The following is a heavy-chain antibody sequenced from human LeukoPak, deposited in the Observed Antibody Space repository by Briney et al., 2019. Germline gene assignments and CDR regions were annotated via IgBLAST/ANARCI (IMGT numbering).Heavy chain of an antibody. V-gene: IGHV4-59*02. D-gene: IGHD6-25*01. CDR1: GTSVSSYY. CDR2: ISNTGST. J-gene: IGHJ4*02. Sequence: SKTLSLTCTVSGTSVSSYYWSWIRQTPGKGPEWIGYISNTGSTNYNSSLKSRVTISVDTSKNQFSLRLTSVTAADAAVYYCAKVCTSGGASFDYWGQGTLVTVSS. CDR3: AKVCTSGGASFDY.